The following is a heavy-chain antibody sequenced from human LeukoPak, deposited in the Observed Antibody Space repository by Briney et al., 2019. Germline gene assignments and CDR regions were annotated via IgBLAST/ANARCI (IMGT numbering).Heavy chain of an antibody. V-gene: IGHV3-48*04. J-gene: IGHJ4*02. CDR1: GFTFSSYS. D-gene: IGHD5-18*01. CDR3: AKGDVDTAMVDYFDY. Sequence: GGSLRLSCAASGFTFSSYSMNWVRQAPGKGLEWVSYISSSSSTIYYADSVKGRFTISRDNAKNSLYLQMNSLRAEDTALYYCAKGDVDTAMVDYFDYWGQGTLVTVSS. CDR2: ISSSSSTI.